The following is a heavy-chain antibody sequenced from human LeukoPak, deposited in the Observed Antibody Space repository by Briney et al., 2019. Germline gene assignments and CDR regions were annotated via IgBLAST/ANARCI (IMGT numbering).Heavy chain of an antibody. J-gene: IGHJ4*02. Sequence: SETLSLTCVVSGGSLSRYYWSWIRQPPGKGLEWIGEINHTGSTNYNPSLKSRVTISVDTSKNQFSLKLSSVTAADTAVYYCARGLGTYCGGDCYSWGQGTLVTVSS. D-gene: IGHD2-21*02. CDR2: INHTGST. CDR3: ARGLGTYCGGDCYS. CDR1: GGSLSRYY. V-gene: IGHV4-34*01.